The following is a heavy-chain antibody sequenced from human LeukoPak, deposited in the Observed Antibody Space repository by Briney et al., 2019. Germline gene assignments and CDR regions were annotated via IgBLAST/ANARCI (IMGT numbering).Heavy chain of an antibody. J-gene: IGHJ4*02. Sequence: ASVKVSCKVFGYTLTELSMHWVRQAPGKGLEWMGGFEPEEGETIYAQKFQGRVTMTEDTSSDTAYMELSSLRSEDTAVYYCATVRPTDDPYYFDYWGQGTLVTVSS. CDR3: ATVRPTDDPYYFDY. CDR2: FEPEEGET. CDR1: GYTLTELS. D-gene: IGHD2-21*01. V-gene: IGHV1-24*01.